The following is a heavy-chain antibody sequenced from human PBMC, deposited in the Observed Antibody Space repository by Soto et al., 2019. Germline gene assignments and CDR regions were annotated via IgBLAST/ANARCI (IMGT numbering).Heavy chain of an antibody. CDR3: ARAGGLGAVAVDY. D-gene: IGHD6-19*01. Sequence: QLQLQESGSGLVKPSQTLSLTCAVSGGSISSGGYSWSWIRQPPGKGLEWIGYIYHSGSTYYNPSLKSRVTISVDRSKKQFSVKLSSVTAADTAVYYCARAGGLGAVAVDYWGQGTLVTVSS. V-gene: IGHV4-30-2*01. CDR2: IYHSGST. CDR1: GGSISSGGYS. J-gene: IGHJ4*02.